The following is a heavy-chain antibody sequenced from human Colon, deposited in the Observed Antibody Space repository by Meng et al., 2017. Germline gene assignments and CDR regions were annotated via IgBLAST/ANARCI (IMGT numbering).Heavy chain of an antibody. D-gene: IGHD2-2*01. CDR1: GYTFTSSD. CDR2: MNPNNGNT. V-gene: IGHV1-8*01. Sequence: QVQLVQSGAEVRKPGASVKVTCKASGYTFTSSDINWVRQAPGRGLAWLGWMNPNNGNTGSAQKFQGRVGMTRDTSIGTAYMELSGLTSEDTAVYYCARTAMLDSWGQGTLVTVSS. CDR3: ARTAMLDS. J-gene: IGHJ5*01.